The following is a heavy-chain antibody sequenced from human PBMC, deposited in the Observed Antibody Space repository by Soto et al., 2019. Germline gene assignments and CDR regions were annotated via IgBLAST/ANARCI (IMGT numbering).Heavy chain of an antibody. Sequence: QGLEWMGGIIPIFGTANYAQKFQGRVTITADESTSTAYMELSSLRSEDTAVYYCARDVPVCSDSSGPQLAFDSLGPGLLVTVS. V-gene: IGHV1-69*01. D-gene: IGHD3-22*01. CDR2: IIPIFGTA. CDR3: ARDVPVCSDSSGPQLAFDS. J-gene: IGHJ4*02.